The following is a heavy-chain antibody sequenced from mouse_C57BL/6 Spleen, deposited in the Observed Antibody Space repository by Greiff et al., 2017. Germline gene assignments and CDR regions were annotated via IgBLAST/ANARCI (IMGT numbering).Heavy chain of an antibody. Sequence: EVKLMESGPGLVKPSQSLSLTCSVTGYSITSGYYWNWIRQFPGNKLEWMGYISYDGSNNYNPSLKNRISITRDTSKNQFFLKLNSVTTEDTATYYGAREGLGDYDDGYAMDDWGQGTSVTVSS. CDR1: GYSITSGYY. J-gene: IGHJ4*01. D-gene: IGHD2-4*01. V-gene: IGHV3-6*01. CDR2: ISYDGSN. CDR3: AREGLGDYDDGYAMDD.